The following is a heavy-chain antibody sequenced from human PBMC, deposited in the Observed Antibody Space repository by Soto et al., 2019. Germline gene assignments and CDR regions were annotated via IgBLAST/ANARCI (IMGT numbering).Heavy chain of an antibody. V-gene: IGHV5-51*01. CDR2: IYPGDSDT. CDR1: GYSFTSYW. J-gene: IGHJ4*02. Sequence: GESLKISCKGSGYSFTSYWIGWVRQMPGKGLEWMGIIYPGDSDTRYSPSFQGQVTISADKSISTAYLQWSSLKASDTAMYYCARTYYDFWSGYYMCYFDYWGQGTLVTVSS. CDR3: ARTYYDFWSGYYMCYFDY. D-gene: IGHD3-3*01.